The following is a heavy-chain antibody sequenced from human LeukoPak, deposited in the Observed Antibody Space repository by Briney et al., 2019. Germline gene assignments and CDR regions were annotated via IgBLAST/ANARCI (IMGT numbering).Heavy chain of an antibody. CDR1: GFTVSSNY. CDR3: ARMSHPTYYYDSSGKNGDAFDI. D-gene: IGHD3-22*01. CDR2: IYSGGST. V-gene: IGHV3-53*01. J-gene: IGHJ3*02. Sequence: GSLRLSCAASGFTVSSNYMSWVRQAPGKGLEWVSVIYSGGSTYYADSVKGRFTISRDNSKNTLYLQMNSLRAEDTAVYYCARMSHPTYYYDSSGKNGDAFDIWGQGTMVTVSS.